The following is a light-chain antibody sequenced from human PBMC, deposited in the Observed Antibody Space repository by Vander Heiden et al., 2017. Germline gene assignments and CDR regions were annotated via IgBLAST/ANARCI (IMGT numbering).Light chain of an antibody. J-gene: IGKJ1*01. CDR1: QGISSY. CDR3: QQDDSYPQT. Sequence: VRLPRSPSSFSASTGDRVTITCRASQGISSYLAWYQQKPGKAPKLLIYAASTLQSGVPSRFSGSGSGTDFTLTISCLQSEDFATYYCQQDDSYPQTFGQGTKVEIK. V-gene: IGKV1-8*01. CDR2: AAS.